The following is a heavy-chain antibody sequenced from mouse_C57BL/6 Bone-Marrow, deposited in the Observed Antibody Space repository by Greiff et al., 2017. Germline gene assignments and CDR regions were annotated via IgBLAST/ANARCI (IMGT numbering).Heavy chain of an antibody. D-gene: IGHD1-1*01. CDR1: GFTFSDYG. Sequence: EVKLVESGGGLVQPGGSLKLSCAASGFTFSDYGMAWVRQAPRKGPEWVAFISNLAYSIYYADTVTGRFTISRENAKNTLYLEMSSLRSEDTAMYYCARGGIYYYGSNPFAYWGQGTLVTVSA. CDR2: ISNLAYSI. CDR3: ARGGIYYYGSNPFAY. V-gene: IGHV5-15*01. J-gene: IGHJ3*01.